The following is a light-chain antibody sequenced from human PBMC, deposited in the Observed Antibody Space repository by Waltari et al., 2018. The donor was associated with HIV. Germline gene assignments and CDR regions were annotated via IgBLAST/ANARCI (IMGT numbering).Light chain of an antibody. CDR1: QDINNY. V-gene: IGKV1-33*01. CDR3: QHYDNLPPIT. J-gene: IGKJ5*01. CDR2: DAS. Sequence: DIQMTQSPSSLSAFVGDRVTITCQASQDINNYLNWYQQKRGKAPNVLIYDASNLETGVPSRFSGSGSGTNFTFTITSLLPEDIGTYYCQHYDNLPPITFGPGTRLEIK.